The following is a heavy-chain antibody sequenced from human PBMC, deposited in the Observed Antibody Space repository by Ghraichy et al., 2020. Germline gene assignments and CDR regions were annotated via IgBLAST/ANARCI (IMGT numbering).Heavy chain of an antibody. D-gene: IGHD3-3*01. J-gene: IGHJ4*02. Sequence: APVKVSCKASGYTFTSYGISWVRQAPGQGLEWKGWISAHSGDSNYVQKFQGRVTMTIDTSTSTAYMELRSLQSDDTAVYYCARKALGVRFWGSEYWGQGTLVTVSS. CDR3: ARKALGVRFWGSEY. CDR2: ISAHSGDS. CDR1: GYTFTSYG. V-gene: IGHV1-18*01.